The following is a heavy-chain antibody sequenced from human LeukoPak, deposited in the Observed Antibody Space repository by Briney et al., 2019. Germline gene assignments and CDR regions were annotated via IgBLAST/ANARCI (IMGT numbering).Heavy chain of an antibody. CDR1: GGSFSGYY. J-gene: IGHJ6*02. CDR3: YCSSTSTPRYYYYYGMDV. Sequence: SQTLSLTCAVYGGSFSGYYWSWIRQPPGKGLEWIGEINHSGSTNYNPSLKSRVTISVDTSKTQFSLKLRSVTAADTAADYCYCSSTSTPRYYYYYGMDVWGQGTTVTVSS. CDR2: INHSGST. D-gene: IGHD2-2*01. V-gene: IGHV4-34*01.